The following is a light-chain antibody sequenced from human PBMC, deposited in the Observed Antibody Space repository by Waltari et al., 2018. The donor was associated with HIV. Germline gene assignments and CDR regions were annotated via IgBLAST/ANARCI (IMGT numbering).Light chain of an antibody. CDR1: RSNIGTNS. V-gene: IGLV1-51*01. Sequence: SVLTPPPSVSAAPGPKVTISCPGSRSNIGTNSVSWYKQLPGTAPNILIYDKNKRPSGIPDRFSGSKSGTSATLGITGLQTGDEADYYGGTWDSSLSAGVFGGGTKLTVL. J-gene: IGLJ3*02. CDR2: DKN. CDR3: GTWDSSLSAGV.